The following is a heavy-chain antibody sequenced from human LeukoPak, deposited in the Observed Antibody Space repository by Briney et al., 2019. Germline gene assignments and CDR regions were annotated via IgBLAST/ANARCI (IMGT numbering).Heavy chain of an antibody. D-gene: IGHD3-10*01. J-gene: IGHJ6*03. CDR3: AGFGELYYYMDV. CDR1: GGSISSSSYY. CDR2: IYYSGST. Sequence: SETLSFTCTVSGGSISSSSYYWGWIRQPPGKGLEWIGSIYYSGSTYYNPSLKSRVTISVDTSKNQFSLKLSSVTAADTAVYYCAGFGELYYYMDVWGKGTTVTVSS. V-gene: IGHV4-39*01.